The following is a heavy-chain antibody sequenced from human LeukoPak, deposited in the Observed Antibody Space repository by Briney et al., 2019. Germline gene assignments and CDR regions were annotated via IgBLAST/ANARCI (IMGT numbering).Heavy chain of an antibody. J-gene: IGHJ1*01. CDR3: ARRSARWELLREPHAEYFQH. CDR1: GGSISSSSYY. D-gene: IGHD1-26*01. V-gene: IGHV4-39*01. CDR2: IYYSGST. Sequence: SETLSPPCSVSGGSISSSSYYWGWIRQPPGKGLEWIGSIYYSGSTYYNPSLKSRVTISVDTSKHQFSLKLSSVTAADTAVYYCARRSARWELLREPHAEYFQHWGQGTLVTVSS.